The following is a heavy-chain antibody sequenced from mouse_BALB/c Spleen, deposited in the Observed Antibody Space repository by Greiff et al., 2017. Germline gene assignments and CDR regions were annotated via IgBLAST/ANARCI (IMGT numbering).Heavy chain of an antibody. CDR2: SRNKANDYTT. CDR3: ARDASYDYDHSWFAY. Sequence: EVMLVESGGGLVQPGGSLRLSCATSGFTFSDFYMEWVRQPPGKRLEWIAASRNKANDYTTEYSASVKGRFIVSRDTSQSILYLQMNALRAEDTAIYYCARDASYDYDHSWFAYWGQGTLVTVSA. D-gene: IGHD2-4*01. J-gene: IGHJ3*01. V-gene: IGHV7-1*02. CDR1: GFTFSDFY.